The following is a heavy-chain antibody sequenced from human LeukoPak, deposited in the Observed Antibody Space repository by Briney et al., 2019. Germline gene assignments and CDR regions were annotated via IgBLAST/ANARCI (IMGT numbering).Heavy chain of an antibody. J-gene: IGHJ6*02. CDR1: GFTFSSYG. Sequence: GGSLRLSCAASGFTFSSYGMHWVRKAPGKGLEWVAVISYDGSNKYYADSVKGRFTISRDNSKNTLYLQMNSLRAEDTAVYYCAKVFTSGWYYYYGMDVWGQGTTVTVSS. CDR3: AKVFTSGWYYYYGMDV. V-gene: IGHV3-30*18. CDR2: ISYDGSNK. D-gene: IGHD6-19*01.